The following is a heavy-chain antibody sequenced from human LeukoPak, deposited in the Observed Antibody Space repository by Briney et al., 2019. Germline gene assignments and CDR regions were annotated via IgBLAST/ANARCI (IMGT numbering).Heavy chain of an antibody. CDR2: ISYDGSNK. Sequence: PGGSLRLSCAASGFTFSSYAMHWVRQAPGKGLEWVAVISYDGSNKYYADSVKGRFTISRDNSKNTLYLQMNSLRAEDTAVYYCAKDLYIVVVVAATNYGMDVWGQGTTVTVSS. D-gene: IGHD2-15*01. CDR1: GFTFSSYA. J-gene: IGHJ6*02. CDR3: AKDLYIVVVVAATNYGMDV. V-gene: IGHV3-30-3*01.